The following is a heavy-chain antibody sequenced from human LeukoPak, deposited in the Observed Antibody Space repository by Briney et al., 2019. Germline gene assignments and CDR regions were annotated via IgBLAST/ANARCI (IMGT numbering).Heavy chain of an antibody. Sequence: ASVKVSCKASGYTFTGYYMHWVRQAPGQGLEWMGWINPNSGGTNYAQKFQGRVTMTRDTSISTAYMELSRLRSDDTAVYYCARERHCSSTSCYLFDYWGQGTLVTVSS. CDR3: ARERHCSSTSCYLFDY. D-gene: IGHD2-2*01. V-gene: IGHV1-2*02. CDR2: INPNSGGT. CDR1: GYTFTGYY. J-gene: IGHJ4*02.